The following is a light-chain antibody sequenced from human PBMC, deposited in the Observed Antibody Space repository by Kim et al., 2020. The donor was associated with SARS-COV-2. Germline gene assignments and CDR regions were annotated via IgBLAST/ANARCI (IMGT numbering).Light chain of an antibody. CDR2: QNN. J-gene: IGLJ2*01. Sequence: SYELTQPPSVSVSPGQTASITCSGDKLGDKYACWYQQKPGQSPVLVIYQNNNRPSGIPERFSGSNSGNTATLTISGTQAMDEADYYCQAWDSGTAVFGGRTKLTVL. CDR3: QAWDSGTAV. V-gene: IGLV3-1*01. CDR1: KLGDKY.